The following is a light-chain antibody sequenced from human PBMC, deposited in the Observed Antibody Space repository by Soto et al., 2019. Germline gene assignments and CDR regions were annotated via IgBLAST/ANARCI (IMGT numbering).Light chain of an antibody. CDR2: ANN. Sequence: QSVLTQPPSVSGAPGQRVTISCTGSSSNIGAGSDVHWYRQLPGTAPKLLIYANNIRPSGVPDRFSGSKSGTSASLAITGLQAEDEADYYCQSYDSSLSGYVFGTGTQLTVL. CDR3: QSYDSSLSGYV. J-gene: IGLJ1*01. CDR1: SSNIGAGSD. V-gene: IGLV1-40*01.